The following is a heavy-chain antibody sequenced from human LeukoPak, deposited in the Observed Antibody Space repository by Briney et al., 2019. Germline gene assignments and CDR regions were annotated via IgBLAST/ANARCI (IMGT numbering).Heavy chain of an antibody. CDR2: ISDSGNT. Sequence: GGSLRLSCAASGFTLSSYAMSWVRQAPGKGLEWVSAISDSGNTYHADSVKGRFTISRDSSKNTLFLQMNSLRAEDTAVYYCAKDRKGSMIVVVPLDYWGQGTLVTVSS. CDR1: GFTLSSYA. V-gene: IGHV3-23*01. J-gene: IGHJ4*02. CDR3: AKDRKGSMIVVVPLDY. D-gene: IGHD3-22*01.